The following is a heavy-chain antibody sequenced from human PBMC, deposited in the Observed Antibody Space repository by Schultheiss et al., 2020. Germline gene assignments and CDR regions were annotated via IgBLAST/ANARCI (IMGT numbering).Heavy chain of an antibody. V-gene: IGHV1-69*04. J-gene: IGHJ4*02. CDR3: ARVEYHHVDTAMERNDY. CDR1: GYTFTSYA. CDR2: IIPILGIA. Sequence: SVKVSCKASGYTFTSYAMHWVRQAPGQGLEWMGRIIPILGIANYAQKFQGRVTITADKSTSTAYMELSSLRSEDTAVYYCARVEYHHVDTAMERNDYWGQGTLVTGYS. D-gene: IGHD5-18*01.